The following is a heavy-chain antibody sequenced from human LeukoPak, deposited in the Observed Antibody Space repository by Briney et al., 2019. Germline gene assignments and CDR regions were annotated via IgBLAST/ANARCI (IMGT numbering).Heavy chain of an antibody. V-gene: IGHV4-34*01. J-gene: IGHJ3*02. CDR2: INHSGST. D-gene: IGHD3-10*01. CDR1: GGSFSGYY. CDR3: STYYGYDAFDI. Sequence: SENLSLTCAVYGGSFSGYYWSWIRQPPGKGLEWIGEINHSGSTNYNPSLKSRVTISVDTSKNQFSLKLSSVTAADTAVYYCSTYYGYDAFDIWGQGTMVTVSS.